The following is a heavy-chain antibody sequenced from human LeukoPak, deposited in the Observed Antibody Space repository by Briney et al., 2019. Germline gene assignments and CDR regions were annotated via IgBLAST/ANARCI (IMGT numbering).Heavy chain of an antibody. CDR3: ASAYRAAAGTSVFDY. V-gene: IGHV4-59*08. J-gene: IGHJ4*02. Sequence: SETLSLTCTVSGGSISSYYWSWIRQPPGKGLEWIGYIYYSGSTNYNPSLKSRLTISVDTSKNQFSLKLSSVTAADTAVYYCASAYRAAAGTSVFDYWGQGTLVTVSS. CDR2: IYYSGST. D-gene: IGHD6-13*01. CDR1: GGSISSYY.